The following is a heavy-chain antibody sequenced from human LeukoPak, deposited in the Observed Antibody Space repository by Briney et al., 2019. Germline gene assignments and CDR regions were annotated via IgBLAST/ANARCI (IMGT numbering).Heavy chain of an antibody. Sequence: ASVKVSCKASAYTFTYYHIHWVRQAPGQGLEWMGVISPSGGSTTYAQKFQGRITMTRDTSTSTVYMELSSLRSGDTAVYYCARSYCSRGSCYSEWYFDLWGRGTLVTVSS. D-gene: IGHD2-15*01. CDR1: AYTFTYYH. J-gene: IGHJ2*01. V-gene: IGHV1-46*01. CDR2: ISPSGGST. CDR3: ARSYCSRGSCYSEWYFDL.